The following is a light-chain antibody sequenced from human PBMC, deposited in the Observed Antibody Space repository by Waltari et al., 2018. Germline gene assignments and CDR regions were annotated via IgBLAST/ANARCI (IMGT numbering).Light chain of an antibody. Sequence: SFVLTQPPSVSVAPGMTATIVCGGENIGTQTDHRYQQKPGQAPGLVVYDDDKRPSGTPDLFSGSNSGDTATLTISRVEAGDEADYYCQVWDRSSEHVVFGGGTRLTVL. CDR2: DDD. CDR1: NIGTQT. CDR3: QVWDRSSEHVV. J-gene: IGLJ3*02. V-gene: IGLV3-21*03.